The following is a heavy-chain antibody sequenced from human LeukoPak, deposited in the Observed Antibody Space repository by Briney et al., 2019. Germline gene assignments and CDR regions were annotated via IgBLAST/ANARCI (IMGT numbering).Heavy chain of an antibody. Sequence: SETLSLTCTVSGGSITNYYWNWIRQPPGKGLEWIGYVFYSGSTNYNPSLKSRVTISVDTSKNHVSLKLSSVTAADTAVYYCARDAVTYGAFDIWGQGTMVTVSS. V-gene: IGHV4-59*01. CDR3: ARDAVTYGAFDI. J-gene: IGHJ3*02. CDR2: VFYSGST. D-gene: IGHD2-21*02. CDR1: GGSITNYY.